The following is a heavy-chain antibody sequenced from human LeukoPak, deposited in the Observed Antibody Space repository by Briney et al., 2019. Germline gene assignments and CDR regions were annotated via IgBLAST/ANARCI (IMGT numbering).Heavy chain of an antibody. CDR2: MSWNGDTI. CDR3: AKDGYNYYYMDV. D-gene: IGHD3-16*02. J-gene: IGHJ6*03. Sequence: GRSLRLSCAGSGFNFDDYSMHWVRQPPGKGLEWVSGMSWNGDTIGYADSVKGRFTISRDNAKKTLYLQMNSLRVEDMAFYYCAKDGYNYYYMDVWGSGTTVTVSS. V-gene: IGHV3-9*03. CDR1: GFNFDDYS.